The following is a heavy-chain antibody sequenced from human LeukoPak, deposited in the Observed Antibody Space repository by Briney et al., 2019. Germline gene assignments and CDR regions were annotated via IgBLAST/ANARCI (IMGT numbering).Heavy chain of an antibody. CDR3: ARVLRGSSGWTPFDF. CDR1: GGSISSSSYY. Sequence: PSETLSLTCTVSGGSISSSSYYWGWIRQPPGKELEWIGSIYYSGSTYYNPSLKSRVTISVDTSKNQFSLKLSSVTAADTAEYYCARVLRGSSGWTPFDFWGQGTLVTVSS. V-gene: IGHV4-39*01. D-gene: IGHD6-19*01. J-gene: IGHJ4*02. CDR2: IYYSGST.